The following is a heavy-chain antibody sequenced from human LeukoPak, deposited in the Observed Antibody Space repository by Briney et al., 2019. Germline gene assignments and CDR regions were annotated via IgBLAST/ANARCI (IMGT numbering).Heavy chain of an antibody. Sequence: GASVKVSCKASGYTFTGYYMHWVRQAPGQGLEWMGWINPNSGGTNYAQKFQGRVTMTRDTSISTAYMELSRLRSDDTAVYYCARVRTAGHYDILTGYRVFDYWGQGTLVTVSS. J-gene: IGHJ4*02. CDR3: ARVRTAGHYDILTGYRVFDY. CDR1: GYTFTGYY. V-gene: IGHV1-2*02. D-gene: IGHD3-9*01. CDR2: INPNSGGT.